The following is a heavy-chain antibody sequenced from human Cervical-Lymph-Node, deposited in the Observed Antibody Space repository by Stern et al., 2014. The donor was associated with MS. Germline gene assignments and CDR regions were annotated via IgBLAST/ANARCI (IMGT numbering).Heavy chain of an antibody. J-gene: IGHJ5*02. Sequence: VQLVQSGPGLVKPSQTLSLTCTVSGGSLSSGGYYWSWLRQHPGKGLEWIGYINFSGTTDYNPSLKSRVTISVDTSKSQFSLRLTSVTVADTAVYYCARDLFWGWFDTWGQGTLVTVSS. V-gene: IGHV4-31*03. D-gene: IGHD3-16*01. CDR1: GGSLSSGGYY. CDR3: ARDLFWGWFDT. CDR2: INFSGTT.